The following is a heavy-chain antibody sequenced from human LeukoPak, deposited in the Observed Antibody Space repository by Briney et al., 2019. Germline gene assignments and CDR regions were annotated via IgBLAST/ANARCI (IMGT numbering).Heavy chain of an antibody. V-gene: IGHV1-18*01. CDR3: ARALLGYYYDSSGRNFDY. Sequence: ASVKVSCKASGYTFTSYGINWVRQAPGQELEWMGWISAYNGNTNYVQKLQDRVTMTIDTSTSTAYMELRSLRSDDTAVYYCARALLGYYYDSSGRNFDYWGQGTLVTVSS. J-gene: IGHJ4*02. D-gene: IGHD3-22*01. CDR1: GYTFTSYG. CDR2: ISAYNGNT.